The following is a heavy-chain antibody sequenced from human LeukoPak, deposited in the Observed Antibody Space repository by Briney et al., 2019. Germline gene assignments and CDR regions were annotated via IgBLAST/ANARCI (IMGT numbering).Heavy chain of an antibody. Sequence: PSETLSLTCTVSGGSVSSGSYFWNWIRQPPGMGLEWIGYIYYSGSTNYNPSLKSRVTISVDTSKNQFSLKLSSLTAADTAVFYCVRGGYCSSTSCYSAVEYFHHWGQGTLVTVSS. V-gene: IGHV4-61*01. J-gene: IGHJ1*01. D-gene: IGHD2-2*01. CDR2: IYYSGST. CDR1: GGSVSSGSYF. CDR3: VRGGYCSSTSCYSAVEYFHH.